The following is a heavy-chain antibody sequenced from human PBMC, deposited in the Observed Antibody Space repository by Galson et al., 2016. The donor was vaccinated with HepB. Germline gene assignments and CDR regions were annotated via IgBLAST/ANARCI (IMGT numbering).Heavy chain of an antibody. Sequence: SVKVSCKASGYTFINYAISWVRQAPGQGLEWMGRINPYNGHTRYAQKLQGRVTMTTDTSTTTVYMELGSLTSDDTAVYFCARGSVYCGDDCFSERFDPWGRGTLVTVSS. CDR3: ARGSVYCGDDCFSERFDP. V-gene: IGHV1-18*04. J-gene: IGHJ5*02. CDR2: INPYNGHT. CDR1: GYTFINYA. D-gene: IGHD2-21*02.